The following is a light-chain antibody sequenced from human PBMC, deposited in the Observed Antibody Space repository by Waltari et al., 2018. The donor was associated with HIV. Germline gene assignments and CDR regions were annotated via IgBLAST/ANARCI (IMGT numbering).Light chain of an antibody. Sequence: EIVMTQSPATLSVSPGERATLSCRASQSVSSNLAWYQQKPGQAPRLLIYGSSARATGIPARFSGSRSGTEFMLTISSLQSEEFAVYYGQQYNNGYTFGQGTKLEIK. CDR1: QSVSSN. CDR3: QQYNNGYT. CDR2: GSS. J-gene: IGKJ2*01. V-gene: IGKV3-15*01.